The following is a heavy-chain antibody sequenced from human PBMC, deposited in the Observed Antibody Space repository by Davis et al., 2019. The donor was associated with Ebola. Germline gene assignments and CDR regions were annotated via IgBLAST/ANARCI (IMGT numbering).Heavy chain of an antibody. D-gene: IGHD7-27*01. CDR3: AGNWGSVDDSNWFDP. Sequence: PGGSLRLSCAASGMTFSDQYMSWIRQAPGKGLEWVSYISSSGRTTKYADSVKGRFTISRDNGQKTLYLHMNSLSAEDTAFYYCAGNWGSVDDSNWFDPWGQGTLVIVST. V-gene: IGHV3-11*01. CDR1: GMTFSDQY. J-gene: IGHJ5*02. CDR2: ISSSGRTT.